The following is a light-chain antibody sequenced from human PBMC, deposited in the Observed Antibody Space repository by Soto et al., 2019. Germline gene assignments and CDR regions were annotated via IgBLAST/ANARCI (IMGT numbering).Light chain of an antibody. CDR1: QSVSSSY. Sequence: EIVLTQSPGTLSLSPGESATLSCRASQSVSSSYFAWYQQKPGQAPRLLIYAASRRATGIPDRFSGSGSGTDFTLTIGRLEPEDFAVYYCQQYDTSPWSFGQGTKVEIK. CDR3: QQYDTSPWS. CDR2: AAS. V-gene: IGKV3-20*01. J-gene: IGKJ1*01.